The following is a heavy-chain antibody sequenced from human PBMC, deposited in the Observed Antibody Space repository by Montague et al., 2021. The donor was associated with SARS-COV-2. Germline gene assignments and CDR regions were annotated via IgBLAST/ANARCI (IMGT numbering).Heavy chain of an antibody. CDR1: GGSISSGGYT. Sequence: TLSLTCTVSGGSISSGGYTWSWIRQHPGKGLEWIGNIYYSGSTYSNPSLKSRVTISVDTSKNQFSLNLGSVTAADTAVYYCARGGTIFGVVTFPFDYWGQGTLVTVSS. CDR3: ARGGTIFGVVTFPFDY. CDR2: IYYSGST. J-gene: IGHJ4*02. V-gene: IGHV4-31*03. D-gene: IGHD3-3*01.